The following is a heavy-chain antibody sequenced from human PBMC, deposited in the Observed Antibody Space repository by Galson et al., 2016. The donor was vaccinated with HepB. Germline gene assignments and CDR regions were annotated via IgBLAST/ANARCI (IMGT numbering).Heavy chain of an antibody. CDR3: ARGHYGTEFYYYYGLDV. V-gene: IGHV6-1*01. D-gene: IGHD1/OR15-1a*01. Sequence: AISGDSVSSKSAAWNWFRQSPSRGLECLGRIYYRSQWYHDYAPSVKSRITINPDTSRNLFSLQLSSVTAEDSAVYFCARGHYGTEFYYYYGLDVWGQGTTVAVSS. CDR1: GDSVSSKSAA. J-gene: IGHJ6*02. CDR2: IYYRSQWYH.